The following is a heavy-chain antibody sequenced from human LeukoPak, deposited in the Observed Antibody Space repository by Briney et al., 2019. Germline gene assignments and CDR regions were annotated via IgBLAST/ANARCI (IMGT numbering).Heavy chain of an antibody. J-gene: IGHJ6*02. CDR3: ARRDIYYYYGMDV. CDR1: GGSISSYY. CDR2: IYYSGST. Sequence: SETLSLTCTVSGGSISSYYWSWIRQPPGKGLEWIGYIYYSGSTNYNPSLKSRVTISVDTSKNQFSLKLSSVTAADTAVYYCARRDIYYYYGMDVWGQGTTVTVPS. V-gene: IGHV4-59*01.